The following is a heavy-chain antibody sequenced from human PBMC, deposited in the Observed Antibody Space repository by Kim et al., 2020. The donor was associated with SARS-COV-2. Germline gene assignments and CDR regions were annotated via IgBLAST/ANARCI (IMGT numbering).Heavy chain of an antibody. J-gene: IGHJ3*01. CDR2: ISYDGVDK. CDR3: AREPHALDF. V-gene: IGHV3-30-3*01. Sequence: GGSLRLSCAASGFPFTTYAMHWVRQAPGKGLEWVAVISYDGVDKFYADSVKGRFTISRDNSRDTLFLQMNSLTPDDTALYYCAREPHALDFWGPGTRVTVSS. CDR1: GFPFTTYA.